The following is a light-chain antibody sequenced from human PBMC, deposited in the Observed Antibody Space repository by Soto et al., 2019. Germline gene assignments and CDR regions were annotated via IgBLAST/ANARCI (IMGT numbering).Light chain of an antibody. CDR1: SSDVGGYNY. V-gene: IGLV2-14*03. CDR2: DVS. Sequence: QSALTQPASVSGSPGQSITISCTGTSSDVGGYNYVSWYQHHPGEAPKLMIYDVSNRPLGVSNRFSGSKSGNTASLTISGLQPEDDADYYCSSYTTSNTRQIVFGTGTKLTVL. J-gene: IGLJ1*01. CDR3: SSYTTSNTRQIV.